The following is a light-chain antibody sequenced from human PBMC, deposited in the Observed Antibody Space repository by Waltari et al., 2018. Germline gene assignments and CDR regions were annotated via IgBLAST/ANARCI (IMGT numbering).Light chain of an antibody. J-gene: IGLJ1*01. Sequence: QSALTQPRSVSGSPGQSVTISCTGTSSDVGSYDYVSWYQQHPGKAPKVMVYDVNKRASGVPDRFSGYKSGNTASLTISGLQAEDEDEYYCCSYGGSYYVLGTGTEVTVL. CDR2: DVN. CDR3: CSYGGSYYV. V-gene: IGLV2-11*01. CDR1: SSDVGSYDY.